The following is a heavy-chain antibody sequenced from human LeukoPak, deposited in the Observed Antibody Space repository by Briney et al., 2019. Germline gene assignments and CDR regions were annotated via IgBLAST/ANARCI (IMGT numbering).Heavy chain of an antibody. D-gene: IGHD3-10*01. CDR2: IIPMLVTT. Sequence: GSSVKVSCKSSVVNFSRHLTTWVGQAPCPGLEWGGGIIPMLVTTNHAQKFQGRVTMTADESTSTAYMELSGLTSEDTAVYYCARDRRTYYTGSGSYYKVGRLDFWGQGTLITVSS. J-gene: IGHJ4*02. CDR1: VVNFSRHL. V-gene: IGHV1-69*01. CDR3: ARDRRTYYTGSGSYYKVGRLDF.